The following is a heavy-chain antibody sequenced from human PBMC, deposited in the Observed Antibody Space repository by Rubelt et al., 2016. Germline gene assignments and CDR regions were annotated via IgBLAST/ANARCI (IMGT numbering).Heavy chain of an antibody. CDR1: GYTFTSYG. Sequence: QVQLVQSGAEVKKPGASVKVSCKASGYTFTSYGISWVRQAPGQGLEWMGRIIPILGIANYAQQFQVRVTITADKSTSTAYMELSSLRSEETAVYYCARDISHYYYYMDVWGKGTTVTVSS. V-gene: IGHV1-69*04. CDR2: IIPILGIA. CDR3: ARDISHYYYYMDV. D-gene: IGHD2/OR15-2a*01. J-gene: IGHJ6*03.